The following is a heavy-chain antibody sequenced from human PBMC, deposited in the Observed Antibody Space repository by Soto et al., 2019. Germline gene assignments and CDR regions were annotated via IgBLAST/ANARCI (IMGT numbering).Heavy chain of an antibody. J-gene: IGHJ4*02. CDR3: ARHSREFIPTYYYDY. V-gene: IGHV4-39*01. CDR1: GGSISSSSYY. D-gene: IGHD3-10*01. Sequence: QLQLQESGPGLVKPSETLSLTCTVSGGSISSSSYYWGWIRQPPGKGLEWIGSIYYSGSTYYNPSLKSRVTISVDTSKNQFSLKLSSVTAADTAVYYCARHSREFIPTYYYDYWGQGTLVTVSS. CDR2: IYYSGST.